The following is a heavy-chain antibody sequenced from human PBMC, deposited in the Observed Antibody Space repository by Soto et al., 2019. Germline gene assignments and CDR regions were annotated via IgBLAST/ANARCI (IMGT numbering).Heavy chain of an antibody. V-gene: IGHV2-5*02. CDR2: IYWDGDK. Sequence: QITLKESGPALVKPTQTLTLTCTFSGFSLNTGGLGVGWIRQPPGKALEWLALIYWDGDKRYSPSLKSRLSIAKDTSNNQVLLTMTYMNPVDTATYYCAPSRCGGDCLRSYSAHYYYGMDVWGQGTTDTVSS. D-gene: IGHD2-21*02. CDR1: GFSLNTGGLG. J-gene: IGHJ6*02. CDR3: APSRCGGDCLRSYSAHYYYGMDV.